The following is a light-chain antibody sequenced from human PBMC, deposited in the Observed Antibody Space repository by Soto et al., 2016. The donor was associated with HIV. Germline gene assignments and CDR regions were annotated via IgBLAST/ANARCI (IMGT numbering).Light chain of an antibody. CDR3: QQYNSYSSWT. CDR1: QTISSW. CDR2: KAS. J-gene: IGKJ1*01. V-gene: IGKV1-5*03. Sequence: DIQMTQSPSTLSASVGDRVTITCRASQTISSWLAWYQQKPGKAPTLLIYKASTLQSGVPSRFSGSGSGAEFTLTISSLQPDDVATYYCQQYNSYSSWTFGQGTKVEIK.